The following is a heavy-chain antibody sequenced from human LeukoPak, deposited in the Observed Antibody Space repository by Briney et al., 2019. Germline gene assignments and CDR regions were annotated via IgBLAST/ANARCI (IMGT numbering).Heavy chain of an antibody. CDR1: GFTFSSYS. CDR3: ARAISSSAGLDY. Sequence: SGGSLRLSCAASGFTFSSYSMNWVRQAPGKGLEWVSSISSSSYIYYADSVKGRFTISRDNAKNSLYLQMNSLRAEDTAVYYCARAISSSAGLDYWGQGTLVTVSS. CDR2: ISSSSYI. J-gene: IGHJ4*02. V-gene: IGHV3-21*01. D-gene: IGHD6-6*01.